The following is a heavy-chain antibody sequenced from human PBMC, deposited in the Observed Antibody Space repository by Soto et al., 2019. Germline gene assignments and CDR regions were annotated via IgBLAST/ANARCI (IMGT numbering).Heavy chain of an antibody. V-gene: IGHV3-53*01. CDR3: ASGENGYNKFYFDF. D-gene: IGHD5-12*01. Sequence: EVQLVESGGGVIQPGGSLRLSCAASGVSIISHYMSWVRQAPGKGLEWISLIYAGGSTFYADSVKGRFTISRDNSKNTLYLQMDSLTAEDTAVYYCASGENGYNKFYFDFWGQGTLVTVSS. CDR2: IYAGGST. J-gene: IGHJ4*02. CDR1: GVSIISHY.